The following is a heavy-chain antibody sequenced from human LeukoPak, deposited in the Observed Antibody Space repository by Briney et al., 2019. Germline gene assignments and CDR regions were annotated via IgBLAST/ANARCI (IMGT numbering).Heavy chain of an antibody. V-gene: IGHV3-23*01. D-gene: IGHD6-13*01. J-gene: IGHJ6*02. CDR3: AKGSSSWYDYYYGMDV. CDR1: GFTFSSIA. CDR2: FSGSGGST. Sequence: GGAPGLPFAAPGFTFSSIAMSWVRQAPGKGRGGVPPFSGSGGSTYYADSVKGRFTISRDNSKNTLYLQMNSLRAEDTAVYYCAKGSSSWYDYYYGMDVWGQGTTVTVSS.